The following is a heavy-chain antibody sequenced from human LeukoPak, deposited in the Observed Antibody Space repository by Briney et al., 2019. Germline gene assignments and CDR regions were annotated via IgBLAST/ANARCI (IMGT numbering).Heavy chain of an antibody. Sequence: GGSLRLSCAASGFTFSSYSMNWVRQAPGKGLEWVSLISSSSSYIYYADSVKGRFTISRDNAKNSLYLQMNILRVEDTAVYYCAREGLRRFRVVFDIWGQGTMVTVSS. CDR2: ISSSSSYI. D-gene: IGHD3-3*01. J-gene: IGHJ3*02. V-gene: IGHV3-21*01. CDR1: GFTFSSYS. CDR3: AREGLRRFRVVFDI.